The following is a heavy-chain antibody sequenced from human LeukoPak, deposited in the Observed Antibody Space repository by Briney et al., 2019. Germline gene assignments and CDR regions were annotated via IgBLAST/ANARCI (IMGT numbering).Heavy chain of an antibody. CDR3: AKQRDGFFDY. CDR2: ISGGGGST. Sequence: GGSLRLSCAASGFTFSSYAMSWVRQAPGKGLVWVSTISGGGGSTSYADSVKGRSTISRDNSKNTLYLQMNSPRAEDTAVYYCAKQRDGFFDYWGQGTLVTVSS. V-gene: IGHV3-23*01. J-gene: IGHJ4*02. CDR1: GFTFSSYA. D-gene: IGHD5-24*01.